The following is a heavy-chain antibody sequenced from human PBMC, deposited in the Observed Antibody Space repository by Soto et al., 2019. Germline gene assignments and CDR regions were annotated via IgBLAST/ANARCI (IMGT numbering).Heavy chain of an antibody. CDR1: GFTFSSYA. V-gene: IGHV3-23*01. Sequence: GGSLRLSCAASGFTFSSYAMSWVRQAPGKGLEWVSAISGSGGSTYYADSVKGRFTISRDNSKNTLYLQMNSLRAEDTAVYYCAKRPPAAYDFWSGYFDYWGQGTLVTVSS. CDR3: AKRPPAAYDFWSGYFDY. CDR2: ISGSGGST. D-gene: IGHD3-3*01. J-gene: IGHJ4*02.